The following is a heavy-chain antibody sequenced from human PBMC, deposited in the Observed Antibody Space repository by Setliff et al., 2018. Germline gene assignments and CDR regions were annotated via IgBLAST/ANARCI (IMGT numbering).Heavy chain of an antibody. Sequence: SVKVSCKASGGTFNSYGISWVRQAPGQGLEWLGGTIPNFGTTNYAQEFQGRVTIITDESTSTAYMELSSLRFEDTAVYYCAREGVDTRSSTDYRYYMDLWGKGTTVTVSS. CDR1: GGTFNSYG. J-gene: IGHJ6*03. V-gene: IGHV1-69*05. CDR2: TIPNFGTT. D-gene: IGHD5-18*01. CDR3: AREGVDTRSSTDYRYYMDL.